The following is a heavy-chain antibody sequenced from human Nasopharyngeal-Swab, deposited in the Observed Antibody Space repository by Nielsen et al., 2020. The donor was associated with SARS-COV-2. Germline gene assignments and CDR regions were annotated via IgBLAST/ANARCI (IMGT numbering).Heavy chain of an antibody. V-gene: IGHV3-73*01. CDR2: IGDKDHNYAT. CDR3: TTDLYFDY. J-gene: IGHJ4*02. Sequence: GESLKISCAASGFIFSGSAMHWVRQASGKGLEWVGRIGDKDHNYATTYGAAVKGRFTISRDDSKNTAFLQMDSLKTEDTALYYCTTDLYFDYWGQGTLVTVSS. CDR1: GFIFSGSA.